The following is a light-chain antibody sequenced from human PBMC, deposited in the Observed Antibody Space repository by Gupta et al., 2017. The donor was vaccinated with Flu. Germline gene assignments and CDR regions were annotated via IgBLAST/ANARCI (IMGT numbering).Light chain of an antibody. CDR2: EVN. Sequence: QSALTQPASVSGSPGQSITISCTGTSSDVGGYNYVSWYQQHPGKAPKLMLYEVNNRPSGVSNRFSGSKSGNTASLTISGLQAEDEADYYCSSYTSSATRSVFGAHYVFGAGTKVTVL. J-gene: IGLJ1*01. CDR1: SSDVGGYNY. V-gene: IGLV2-14*01. CDR3: SSYTSSATRSVFGAHYV.